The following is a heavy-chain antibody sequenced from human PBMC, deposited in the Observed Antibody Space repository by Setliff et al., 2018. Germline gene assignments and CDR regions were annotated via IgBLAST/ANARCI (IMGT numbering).Heavy chain of an antibody. J-gene: IGHJ4*02. CDR3: ARHVKVATEYFDC. V-gene: IGHV4-59*01. D-gene: IGHD5-12*01. CDR1: GGSISSSY. CDR2: IYSSGST. Sequence: PSETLSLTCTVSGGSISSSYWGWIRQPPGKGLEWIGYIYSSGSTNYNPSLKSRVTISVDTSKNQFSLKLSSVTAADTAVYYCARHVKVATEYFDCWGQGTLVTV.